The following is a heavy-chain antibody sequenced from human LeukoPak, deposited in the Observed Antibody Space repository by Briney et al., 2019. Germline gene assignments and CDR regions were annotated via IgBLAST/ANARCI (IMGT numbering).Heavy chain of an antibody. V-gene: IGHV4-34*01. CDR3: ARSHYYDSSGSHNNWFDP. D-gene: IGHD3-22*01. CDR2: INHSGST. J-gene: IGHJ5*02. Sequence: SETLSLTCAVYGGSSSGYYWSWIRQPPGKGLEWVGEINHSGSTNYNPSLKSRVTISVDTSKNQFSLKLSSVTAADTAVYYCARSHYYDSSGSHNNWFDPWGQGTLVTVSS. CDR1: GGSSSGYY.